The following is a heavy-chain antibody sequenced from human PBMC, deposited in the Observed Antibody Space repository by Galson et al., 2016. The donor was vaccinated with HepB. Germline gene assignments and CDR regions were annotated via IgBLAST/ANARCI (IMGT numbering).Heavy chain of an antibody. J-gene: IGHJ5*02. CDR3: VRDLERRGSASGEDCFDP. CDR2: ISAHDGDT. CDR1: GYTFSNYG. Sequence: SVKVSCKASGYTFSNYGISWVRQAPGQGLKWMGLISAHDGDTNYAQNFQGRLTMTTDTSTSTDYMELRSLTSDDTAVYYCVRDLERRGSASGEDCFDPWGQGTLVTVSS. D-gene: IGHD1-1*01. V-gene: IGHV1-18*01.